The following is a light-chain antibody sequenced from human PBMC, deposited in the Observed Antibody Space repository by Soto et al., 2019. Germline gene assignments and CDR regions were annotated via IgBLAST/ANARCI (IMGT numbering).Light chain of an antibody. Sequence: DIQLTQSPSLLSASVGDRVTITCRASHDISTYLAWYQQKPGKAPKLMIYEASTLQRGVPSRFSGSGSGTEFTLTISGRLPEDFATYHCQQLNTLPFTFGQGTRL. CDR3: QQLNTLPFT. V-gene: IGKV1-9*01. CDR2: EAS. J-gene: IGKJ5*01. CDR1: HDISTY.